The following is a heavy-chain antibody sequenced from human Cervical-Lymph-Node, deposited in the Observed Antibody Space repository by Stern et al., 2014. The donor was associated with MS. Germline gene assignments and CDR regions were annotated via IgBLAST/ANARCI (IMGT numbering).Heavy chain of an antibody. V-gene: IGHV1-58*01. D-gene: IGHD1-26*01. Sequence: VQLVQSGPEVKKPGTSVKVSCKASGFTFSNSAVQWVRQARGPRLEWIGWIVVGSGNTIYAQQFQERVTLSRDMSTDTAYMELSSLRSEDTAVYYCATGILGSTPLFAHWGQGSLVTVSS. CDR1: GFTFSNSA. J-gene: IGHJ4*02. CDR2: IVVGSGNT. CDR3: ATGILGSTPLFAH.